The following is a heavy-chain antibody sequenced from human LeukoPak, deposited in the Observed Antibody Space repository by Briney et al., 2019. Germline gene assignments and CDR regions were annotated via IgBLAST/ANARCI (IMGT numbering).Heavy chain of an antibody. Sequence: ASVKVSCKASGYTFTGYYMHWVRQAPGQGLEWMGRINPNSGGTNYAKKFHGRVTITRDTSISTAYMELSRLRSDDTAVYYCARDLVHGSGTPTNYYYYYYMDVWGKGTTVTVSS. CDR2: INPNSGGT. V-gene: IGHV1-2*06. CDR3: ARDLVHGSGTPTNYYYYYYMDV. J-gene: IGHJ6*03. CDR1: GYTFTGYY. D-gene: IGHD3-10*01.